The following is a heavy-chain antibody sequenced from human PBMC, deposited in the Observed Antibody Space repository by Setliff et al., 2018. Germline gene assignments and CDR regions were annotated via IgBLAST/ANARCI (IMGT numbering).Heavy chain of an antibody. CDR2: MYYSGDT. CDR3: ARLPPLHTPMALTFDY. Sequence: LSLTCTVSGGSVRGYYWSWIRQPPGKGLEWIGYMYYSGDTNYNPSLKSRVTISVDTSKNQFSLELRSVTAADTAVYYCARLPPLHTPMALTFDYWGQGILVTSPQ. CDR1: GGSVRGYY. J-gene: IGHJ4*02. V-gene: IGHV4-59*08. D-gene: IGHD5-18*01.